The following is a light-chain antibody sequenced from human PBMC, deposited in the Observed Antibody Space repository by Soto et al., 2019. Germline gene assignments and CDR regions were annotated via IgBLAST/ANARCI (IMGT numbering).Light chain of an antibody. J-gene: IGKJ5*01. Sequence: DIEMTPSPSTVSASVGDRVTITCGASQNINTELAWYQQKPGKAPNLLIYHAYSLVNGVPSRFRGSGSGTEFTLTISSLQPDDFAVYYCQQRSNSPPTFGQGTRLEIK. CDR1: QNINTE. CDR3: QQRSNSPPT. V-gene: IGKV1-5*01. CDR2: HAY.